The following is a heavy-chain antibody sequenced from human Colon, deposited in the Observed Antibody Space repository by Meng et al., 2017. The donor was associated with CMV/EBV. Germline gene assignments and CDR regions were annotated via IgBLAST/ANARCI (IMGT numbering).Heavy chain of an antibody. V-gene: IGHV3-21*06. Sequence: GSLRLSCAASGFTFSSYGMNWVRQAPGKGLEWVASIVSSSTYIFYADSVKGRFTISRDNGKNLLYLQLNDLRAEDTGVYYCARDTISGVVAFDYWGQGTLVTVSS. CDR1: GFTFSSYG. J-gene: IGHJ4*02. D-gene: IGHD3-3*01. CDR2: IVSSSTYI. CDR3: ARDTISGVVAFDY.